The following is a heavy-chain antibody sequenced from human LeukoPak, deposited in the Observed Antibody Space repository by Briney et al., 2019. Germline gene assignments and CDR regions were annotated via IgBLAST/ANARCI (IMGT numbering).Heavy chain of an antibody. CDR2: IYHSGST. Sequence: SETLSLTCAVSGYSISSGYYWGWIRQPPGKGLEWIGSIYHSGSTYYNPSLKSRVTISVDTSKNQFSLKLSSVTAADTGVYYCAKLPNYYFWSGYDAKRGDAFDIWGQGTMVTVSS. V-gene: IGHV4-38-2*01. CDR1: GYSISSGYY. D-gene: IGHD3-3*01. J-gene: IGHJ3*02. CDR3: AKLPNYYFWSGYDAKRGDAFDI.